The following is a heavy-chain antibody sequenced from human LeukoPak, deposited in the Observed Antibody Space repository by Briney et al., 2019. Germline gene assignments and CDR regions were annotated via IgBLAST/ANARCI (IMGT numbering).Heavy chain of an antibody. CDR3: ARVNTYYYGSGVSRAFHM. CDR2: IIPILGIA. D-gene: IGHD3-10*01. CDR1: GGTFSSYA. Sequence: SVNVSCKASGGTFSSYAISWVRQAPGQGLEWMGRIIPILGIANYAQKFQGSVTMTRNTSTATAYMELSSLKSEDTAVYYCARVNTYYYGSGVSRAFHMWGQGTMVTVSS. V-gene: IGHV1-69*04. J-gene: IGHJ3*02.